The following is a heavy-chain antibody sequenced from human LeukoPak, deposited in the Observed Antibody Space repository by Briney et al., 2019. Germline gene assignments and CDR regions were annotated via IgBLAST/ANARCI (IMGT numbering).Heavy chain of an antibody. D-gene: IGHD1-26*01. J-gene: IGHJ4*02. CDR1: GFTSGSSW. V-gene: IGHV3-74*01. CDR3: SSFLMGAPN. CDR2: VSPDGTNT. Sequence: GGSLGLSFVASGFTSGSSWMNWVRKAQGKGLVWVSHVSPDGTNTAYADSVKGRFTISRDNAKNTLYLQMNSLRAEDTAVYYCSSFLMGAPNWGQGTLVTVSS.